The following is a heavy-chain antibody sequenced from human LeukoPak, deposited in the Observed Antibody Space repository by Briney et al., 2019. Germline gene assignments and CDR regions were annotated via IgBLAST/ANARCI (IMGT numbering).Heavy chain of an antibody. CDR3: ARDLGLTISDNWFDP. CDR1: DYSISSGYF. D-gene: IGHD3-3*01. CDR2: IFHTGSS. V-gene: IGHV4-38-2*02. Sequence: SETLSLTCTVSDYSISSGYFWTWIRQRPGKGLEWIGSIFHTGSSYYNPSLKSPVAISVDTSKNQFSPELSSVTAADTAVYYCARDLGLTISDNWFDPWGQGTLVTVSS. J-gene: IGHJ5*02.